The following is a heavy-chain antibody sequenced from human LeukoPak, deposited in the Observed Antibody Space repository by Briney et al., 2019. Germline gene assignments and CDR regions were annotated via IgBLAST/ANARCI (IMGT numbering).Heavy chain of an antibody. J-gene: IGHJ4*02. D-gene: IGHD3-3*01. V-gene: IGHV4-38-2*01. CDR3: ARPISSQGYFGVVID. CDR1: GYSISSGYY. Sequence: SETLSLTCAVSGYSISSGYYWGWIRQPPGKGLEWIGNIYHSGSPYYNPSLKSRVTISVDTSKNQFSLKLSSVTAADTAVYYCARPISSQGYFGVVIDWGQGTLVTVSS. CDR2: IYHSGSP.